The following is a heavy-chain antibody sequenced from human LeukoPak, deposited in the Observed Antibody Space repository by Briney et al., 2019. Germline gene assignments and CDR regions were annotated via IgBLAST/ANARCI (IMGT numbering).Heavy chain of an antibody. D-gene: IGHD3-22*01. CDR3: ARVTTGGYYNC. J-gene: IGHJ4*02. Sequence: SQTLSLTCTVSGGSISSGTYYWTWIRQPAGKGLEWIGRIYTTGSTNYNPSLKSRVTMSTDTSKNQFSLKLSSVTAADTAVFYCARVTTGGYYNCWGQGTLVTVSS. CDR2: IYTTGST. CDR1: GGSISSGTYY. V-gene: IGHV4-61*02.